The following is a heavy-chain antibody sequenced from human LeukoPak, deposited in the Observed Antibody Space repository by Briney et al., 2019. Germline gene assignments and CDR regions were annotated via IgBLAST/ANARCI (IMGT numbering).Heavy chain of an antibody. CDR2: ISSSSIII. V-gene: IGHV3-48*01. CDR1: GFTFSSYS. Sequence: GGSLRLSCAASGFTFSSYSMNWVRQAPGKGLEWVSYISSSSIIIYYADSVKGRFTISRDNAKNSLYLQMNSLRAEDTAVYYCARQSFQGIVVVPAASDCWGQGTLVTVSS. D-gene: IGHD2-2*01. J-gene: IGHJ4*02. CDR3: ARQSFQGIVVVPAASDC.